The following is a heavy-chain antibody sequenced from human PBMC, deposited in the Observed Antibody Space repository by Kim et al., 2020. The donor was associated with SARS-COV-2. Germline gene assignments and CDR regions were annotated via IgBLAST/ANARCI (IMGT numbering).Heavy chain of an antibody. V-gene: IGHV4-30-4*01. J-gene: IGHJ4*02. D-gene: IGHD3-22*01. CDR1: GGSISSGDYY. CDR3: ARDRGYYDSSGYQYYFDY. CDR2: IYYSGST. Sequence: SETLSLTCTVSGGSISSGDYYWSWIRQPPGKGLEWIGYIYYSGSTYYNPSLKSRVTISVDTSKNQFSLKLSSVTAADTAVYYCARDRGYYDSSGYQYYFDYWGQGTLVTVSS.